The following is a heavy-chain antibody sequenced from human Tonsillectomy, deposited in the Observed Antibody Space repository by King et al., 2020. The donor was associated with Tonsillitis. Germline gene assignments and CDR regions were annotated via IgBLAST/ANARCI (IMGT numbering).Heavy chain of an antibody. J-gene: IGHJ3*02. Sequence: QLVQSGGGLVQPGGSLRLSCGASGFTFRNYAMTWVRQAPGKGLEWVSAISGGGGNTFYADSLMGRFPLSRDNSKNTLYLHTNSLRDEDAAVYYCAKVTDFNGYCWGTFYYGGGPTLDTWGQGTMVTVSS. D-gene: IGHD2-2*03. V-gene: IGHV3-23*04. CDR1: GFTFRNYA. CDR2: ISGGGGNT. CDR3: AKVTDFNGYCWGTFYYGGGPTLDT.